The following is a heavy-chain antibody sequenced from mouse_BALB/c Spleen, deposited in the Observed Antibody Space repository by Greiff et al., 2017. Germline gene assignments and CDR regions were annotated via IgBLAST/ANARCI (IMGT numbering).Heavy chain of an antibody. CDR3: ASLTGAIWFAY. CDR1: GFSLTSYG. V-gene: IGHV2-2*02. J-gene: IGHJ3*01. CDR2: IWSGGST. D-gene: IGHD4-1*01. Sequence: VQLQQSGPGLVQPSQSLSITCTVSGFSLTSYGVHWVRQSPGKGLEWLGVIWSGGSTDYNAAFISRLSISKDNSKSQVFFKMNSLQANDTAIYYCASLTGAIWFAYWGQGTLVTVSA.